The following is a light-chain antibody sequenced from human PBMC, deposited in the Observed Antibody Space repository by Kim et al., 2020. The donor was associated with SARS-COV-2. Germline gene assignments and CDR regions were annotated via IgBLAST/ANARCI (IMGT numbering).Light chain of an antibody. CDR2: DAS. J-gene: IGKJ4*01. CDR3: QQRTNWPLT. CDR1: QNIRYS. V-gene: IGKV3-11*01. Sequence: WSPGERATLSGRDSQNIRYSLAWYQQKPGQAPRLLIFDASKRATGIPAKISGSGSGTDFTLTISSLESEDFAIYYCQQRTNWPLTFGGGTKVDIK.